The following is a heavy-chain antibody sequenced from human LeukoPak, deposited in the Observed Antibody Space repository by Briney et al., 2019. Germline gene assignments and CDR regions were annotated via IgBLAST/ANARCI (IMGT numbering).Heavy chain of an antibody. J-gene: IGHJ4*02. D-gene: IGHD3-16*02. V-gene: IGHV1-18*01. CDR2: ISAYNGDT. CDR3: ARGGPDYDYVWGTYRPLDY. CDR1: GCTFTSLG. Sequence: GASVKVSCKASGCTFTSLGVTWVRQAPGQGLEWMGWISAYNGDTRYAEKFEARATLTTEASTGTAFMELRSLRSDDTAIYFCARGGPDYDYVWGTYRPLDYWGQGALVTVSS.